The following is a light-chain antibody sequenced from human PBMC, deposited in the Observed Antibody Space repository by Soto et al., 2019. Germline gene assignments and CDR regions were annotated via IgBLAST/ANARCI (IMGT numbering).Light chain of an antibody. CDR1: TSDVGRYNY. V-gene: IGLV2-14*03. CDR3: NSFTTSSTYV. CDR2: DVS. J-gene: IGLJ1*01. Sequence: GSPGQSISISCTGTTSDVGRYNYVSWYQQHPGKAPKLMIYDVSYRPSWVSNRFSGSKSGITASLTISGLQAEDEADYYCNSFTTSSTYVFGTGTKVTV.